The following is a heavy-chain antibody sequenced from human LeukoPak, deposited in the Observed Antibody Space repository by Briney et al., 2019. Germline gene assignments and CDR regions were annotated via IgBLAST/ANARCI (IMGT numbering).Heavy chain of an antibody. D-gene: IGHD3-10*01. V-gene: IGHV5-10-1*01. CDR3: ASGSGTYSPDY. CDR1: GXIFTSYW. Sequence: PGESLKISFQGSGXIFTSYWITWVRQLPGKGGEWMGMIAPTDSYNNYSPSFQGHVTISVDKSISTAYLQWSSLKASDTAMYFCASGSGTYSPDYWGQGTLVTVSS. CDR2: IAPTDSYN. J-gene: IGHJ4*02.